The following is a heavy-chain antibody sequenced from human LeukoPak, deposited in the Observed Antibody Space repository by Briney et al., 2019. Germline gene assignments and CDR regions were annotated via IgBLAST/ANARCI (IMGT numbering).Heavy chain of an antibody. V-gene: IGHV1-24*01. CDR1: GYTLTELS. D-gene: IGHD3-10*01. CDR3: ATGGFMVRGVIIPH. J-gene: IGHJ4*02. Sequence: ASVKVSCKVSGYTLTELSMHWVRQAPGTGLGWMGGFDPEDGETIYAQKFQGRVTMTEDTSTDTAYMELSSLRSEDTAVYYCATGGFMVRGVIIPHWGQGTLVTVSS. CDR2: FDPEDGET.